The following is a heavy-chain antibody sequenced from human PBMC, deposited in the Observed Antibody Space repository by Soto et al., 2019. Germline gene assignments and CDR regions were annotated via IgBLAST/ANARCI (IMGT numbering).Heavy chain of an antibody. Sequence: QVQLVQSGAEVKKPGASVKVSCKASGYTFTSYDINWVRQATGQGLEWMGWMNPNSGNTGYAQKVQGRVTMTRNTSISTAYMELSSLRSEDTAVYYCARHIAAAGNDAFDIWGQGTMVTVSS. J-gene: IGHJ3*02. CDR2: MNPNSGNT. CDR3: ARHIAAAGNDAFDI. D-gene: IGHD6-13*01. CDR1: GYTFTSYD. V-gene: IGHV1-8*01.